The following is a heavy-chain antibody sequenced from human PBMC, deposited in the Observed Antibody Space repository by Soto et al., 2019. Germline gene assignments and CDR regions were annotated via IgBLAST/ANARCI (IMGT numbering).Heavy chain of an antibody. D-gene: IGHD3-16*01. CDR2: ISPAGNSV. V-gene: IGHV3-48*02. Sequence: EVQLVESGGGLAQPGGSLRLSCVASGFTFSSYSINWIRQAPGKGPEWVSWISPAGNSVDYTDSVKGRFTISRDNAENSLYLEMNSLRDEDTSGYYCVRDHLWAFDYWGQGTLVTVSS. J-gene: IGHJ4*02. CDR1: GFTFSSYS. CDR3: VRDHLWAFDY.